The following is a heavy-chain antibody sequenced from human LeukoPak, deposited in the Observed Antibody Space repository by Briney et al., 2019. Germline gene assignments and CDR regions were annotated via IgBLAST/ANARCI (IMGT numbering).Heavy chain of an antibody. V-gene: IGHV4-34*01. CDR3: ARVYGSGSYYKNWFDP. J-gene: IGHJ5*02. CDR2: INHSGST. CDR1: GGSFSGYY. Sequence: PSETLSLTCAVYGGSFSGYYWSWIRQPPGKGLEWIGEINHSGSTNYNPPLKSRVTISVDTSKNQFSLKLSSVTAADTAVYYCARVYGSGSYYKNWFDPWGQGTLVTVSS. D-gene: IGHD3-10*01.